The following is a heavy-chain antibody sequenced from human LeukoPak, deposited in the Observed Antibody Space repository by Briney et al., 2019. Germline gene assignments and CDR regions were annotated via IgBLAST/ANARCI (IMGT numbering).Heavy chain of an antibody. Sequence: GESLKISCKAAKAPGYRFTSYYIAWVRHMPGRGLEWMGAILPDDSDTRYSPSFQGQVTMSVDKSTTTAFLQWGSLKASDTAIYYCARHVRVRQYHYGMDAWGQGTTVTVFS. D-gene: IGHD2-2*01. V-gene: IGHV5-51*01. CDR2: ILPDDSDT. CDR3: ARHVRVRQYHYGMDA. J-gene: IGHJ6*02. CDR1: GYRFTSYY.